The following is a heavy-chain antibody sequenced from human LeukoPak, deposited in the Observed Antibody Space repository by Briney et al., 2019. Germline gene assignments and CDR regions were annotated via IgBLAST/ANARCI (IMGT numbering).Heavy chain of an antibody. CDR2: IYSSGIT. D-gene: IGHD6-13*01. J-gene: IGHJ3*02. V-gene: IGHV4-59*08. CDR1: GDSISGYY. CDR3: ARLQQQLVLDI. Sequence: SETLSLTCTVSGDSISGYYWIWIRQPPGKGLEWIGHIYSSGITKYNPSLQSRVTIPVDTSKSQISLQMSSVTATDTAVYYCARLQQQLVLDIWGQGTMVTVSS.